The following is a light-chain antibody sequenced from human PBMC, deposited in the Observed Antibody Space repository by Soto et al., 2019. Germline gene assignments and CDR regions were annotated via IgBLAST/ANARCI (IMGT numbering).Light chain of an antibody. V-gene: IGKV3-20*01. J-gene: IGKJ1*01. CDR1: QSVSSTF. CDR3: QQYGSSPWT. CDR2: GAS. Sequence: EIVLTQSPATLSLSPGEGATLSCRASQSVSSTFFAWYQHKPGRPPRLLIYGASSRATDIPDRFSGGGSGTDFTLTIIRLEPEDFAVYYCQQYGSSPWTFGQGTKVDIK.